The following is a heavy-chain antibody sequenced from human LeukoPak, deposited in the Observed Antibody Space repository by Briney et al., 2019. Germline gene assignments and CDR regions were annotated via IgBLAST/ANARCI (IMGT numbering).Heavy chain of an antibody. D-gene: IGHD1-1*01. J-gene: IGHJ2*01. CDR1: GAFISRYY. CDR2: ISYIGST. Sequence: KPSETLSLTYSVCGAFISRYYWRWIRQPPGKGLEWIGYISYIGSTNYNPSLKSRVTISVDTSKIQFSLKMSSVTAADMAVYYCARDGGVGRGTYFDLWGRGTLVTVSS. V-gene: IGHV4-59*12. CDR3: ARDGGVGRGTYFDL.